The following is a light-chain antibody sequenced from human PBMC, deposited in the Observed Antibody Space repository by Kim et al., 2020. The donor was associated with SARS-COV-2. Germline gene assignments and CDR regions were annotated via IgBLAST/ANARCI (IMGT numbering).Light chain of an antibody. Sequence: GQSITISCTGTSSDIGSYNSVSWYQQHPGKAPELIIYDVIHRPPGISNRFSASKSGNTASLTISGLQAEDEADYYCSSYTDISLYVFGSGTKVTV. CDR2: DVI. CDR1: SSDIGSYNS. J-gene: IGLJ1*01. CDR3: SSYTDISLYV. V-gene: IGLV2-14*03.